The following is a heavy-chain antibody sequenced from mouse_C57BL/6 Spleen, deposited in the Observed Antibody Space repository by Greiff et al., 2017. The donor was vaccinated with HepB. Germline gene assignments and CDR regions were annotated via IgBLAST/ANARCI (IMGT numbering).Heavy chain of an antibody. J-gene: IGHJ3*01. Sequence: QVQLQQPGAELVKPGASVKLSCKASGYTFTSYWMQWVKQRPGQGLEWIGEIDPSDSYTNYNQKFKGKATLTVDTSSSTAYMQLSSLTSEDSAVYYCAFITTVVAPFAYWGQGTLVTVSA. V-gene: IGHV1-50*01. CDR3: AFITTVVAPFAY. CDR2: IDPSDSYT. D-gene: IGHD1-1*01. CDR1: GYTFTSYW.